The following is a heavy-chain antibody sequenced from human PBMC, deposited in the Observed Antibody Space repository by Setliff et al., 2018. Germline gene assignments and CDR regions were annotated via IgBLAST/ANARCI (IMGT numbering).Heavy chain of an antibody. D-gene: IGHD3-22*01. Sequence: SVKVSCKASGYSFTSSAISWVRQAPGQGLEWMGGIIPIFGTANYAQKFQGRVTITADESTSTAYMELSSLRSEDTAVYYCARDGDNYYDSSGYYLNHAFDIWGQGTMVTVSS. J-gene: IGHJ3*02. CDR1: GYSFTSSA. V-gene: IGHV1-69*13. CDR3: ARDGDNYYDSSGYYLNHAFDI. CDR2: IIPIFGTA.